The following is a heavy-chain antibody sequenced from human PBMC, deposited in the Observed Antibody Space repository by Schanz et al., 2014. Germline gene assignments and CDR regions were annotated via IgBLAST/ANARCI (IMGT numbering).Heavy chain of an antibody. Sequence: EVQLVESGGGLVQPRGSLRLSCAASGFIFDDYGMSWVRQVPGKGLEWVSGINWNGGDTSYADSVKGRFIISRDNAKNSLYLEMNSLRAGDTAFYHCARGSSASLSRVWFDLWGQGTLVTVSS. D-gene: IGHD6-6*01. V-gene: IGHV3-20*01. J-gene: IGHJ5*02. CDR3: ARGSSASLSRVWFDL. CDR1: GFIFDDYG. CDR2: INWNGGDT.